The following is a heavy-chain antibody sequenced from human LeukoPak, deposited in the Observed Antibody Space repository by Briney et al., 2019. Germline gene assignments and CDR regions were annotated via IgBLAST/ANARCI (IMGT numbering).Heavy chain of an antibody. J-gene: IGHJ6*03. CDR3: ARGRVSSSTWYSTYYYYLYMDV. CDR1: DDSITMYY. CDR2: VDHTGST. V-gene: IGHV4-59*01. Sequence: SETLSLTCTVSDDSITMYYWTWIRQPPGKGLEWIGYVDHTGSTKFNPSLNGRVSISRDTSKNLFSLRLRSVTAADTAVYFCARGRVSSSTWYSTYYYYLYMDVWGKGTTVTVSS. D-gene: IGHD4-11*01.